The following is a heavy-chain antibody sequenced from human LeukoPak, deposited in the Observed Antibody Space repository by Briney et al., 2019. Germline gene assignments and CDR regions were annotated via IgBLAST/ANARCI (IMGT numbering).Heavy chain of an antibody. J-gene: IGHJ4*02. V-gene: IGHV3-23*01. CDR3: AKAGDIVTTIPFDY. CDR2: ISSGGII. CDR1: GFTFSSYA. Sequence: HPGGSLRLSCAASGFTFSSYAMSWVRQAPGKGLEWVSGISSGGIIYYADSVRGRFTISRDSSKNTVYLQMNSLRAVDTAIYYCAKAGDIVTTIPFDYWGQGTLVTVSS. D-gene: IGHD5-12*01.